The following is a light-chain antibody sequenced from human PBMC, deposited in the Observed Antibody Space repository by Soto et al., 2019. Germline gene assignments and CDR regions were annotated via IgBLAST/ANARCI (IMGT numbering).Light chain of an antibody. CDR3: HQYDSTPST. CDR1: QSLNSNY. Sequence: EIVLTQSPGTLSLSPGERAALSCRASQSLNSNYLAWYQRKPGQAPRLLIYGASNRATGIPDRFSGSGSGTGFTLTISRLEPEDFAVYYCHQYDSTPSTFGQGTKVEIK. J-gene: IGKJ1*01. V-gene: IGKV3-20*01. CDR2: GAS.